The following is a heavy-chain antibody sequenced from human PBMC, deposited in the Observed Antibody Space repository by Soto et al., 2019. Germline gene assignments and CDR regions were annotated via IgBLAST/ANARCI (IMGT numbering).Heavy chain of an antibody. Sequence: PGGFLRLSSSDSGLTVSGKKYVAWVRQAPGKGLEWVSALYDVDGSFYADSVKGRFTTSSDSSKTTVYLQMNGLRPDDTAVYYCATWHEREHAYDVWGQGTTVTVSS. D-gene: IGHD1-1*01. V-gene: IGHV3-53*01. CDR2: LYDVDGS. CDR3: ATWHEREHAYDV. CDR1: GLTVSGKKY. J-gene: IGHJ3*01.